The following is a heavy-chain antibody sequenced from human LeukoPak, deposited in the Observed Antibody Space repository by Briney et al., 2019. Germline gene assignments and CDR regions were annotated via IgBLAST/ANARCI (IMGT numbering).Heavy chain of an antibody. V-gene: IGHV3-21*01. J-gene: IGHJ5*02. CDR1: GFTFSSYS. D-gene: IGHD3-10*01. CDR2: ISGSGSSI. Sequence: GGSLRLSCAASGFTFSSYSMNWVRQAPGKGLEWVSSISGSGSSIYYADSVKGRFTISRDNAKNSLYLQMSSLRAEDTAVYYCASLRNEELLWFGEYIRPPWGQGTLVTVSS. CDR3: ASLRNEELLWFGEYIRPP.